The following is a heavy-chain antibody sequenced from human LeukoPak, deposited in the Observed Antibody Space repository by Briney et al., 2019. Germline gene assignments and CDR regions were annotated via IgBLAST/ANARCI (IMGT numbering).Heavy chain of an antibody. CDR2: IYTSGST. CDR3: AREITYYYDSSGYYNYFDY. V-gene: IGHV4-61*02. J-gene: IGHJ4*02. Sequence: SETLSLTCTVSGGSISSGSYYWSWIRQPAGKGLEWIGRIYTSGSTNYNPSLKSRVTISVDTSKNQFSLKLSSVTAADTAVYYCAREITYYYDSSGYYNYFDYWGQGTLVTVSS. CDR1: GGSISSGSYY. D-gene: IGHD3-22*01.